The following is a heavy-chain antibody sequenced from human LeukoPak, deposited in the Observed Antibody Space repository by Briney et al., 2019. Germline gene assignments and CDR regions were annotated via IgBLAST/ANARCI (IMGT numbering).Heavy chain of an antibody. CDR1: GGTFSSYA. D-gene: IGHD7-27*01. CDR2: IIPIFGTA. Sequence: ASVKVSCKASGGTFSSYAISWVRQASGQGLEWMGGIIPIFGTANYAQKFQGRVTITADESTSTAYMELSSLRSEDTAVYYCARDHDLTGTYEYLKYWGQGTLVSVSS. J-gene: IGHJ1*01. V-gene: IGHV1-69*13. CDR3: ARDHDLTGTYEYLKY.